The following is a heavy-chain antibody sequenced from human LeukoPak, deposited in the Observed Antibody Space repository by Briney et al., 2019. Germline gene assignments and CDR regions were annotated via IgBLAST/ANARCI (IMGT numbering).Heavy chain of an antibody. CDR2: ISGSGLYI. D-gene: IGHD6-13*01. V-gene: IGHV3-21*01. J-gene: IGHJ4*02. CDR3: ARGSYSSSWFEKYFLDS. Sequence: GGSLRLSCAASGFTFSSYAMNWVRQAPGRGLEWVSSISGSGLYIFYADSVKGRFTISRDNAKNSLYLQMNSLRAEDTSVYFCARGSYSSSWFEKYFLDSWGQGTLVTVSA. CDR1: GFTFSSYA.